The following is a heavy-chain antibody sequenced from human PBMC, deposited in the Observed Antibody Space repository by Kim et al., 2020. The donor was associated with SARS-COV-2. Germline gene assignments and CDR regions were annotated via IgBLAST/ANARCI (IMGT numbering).Heavy chain of an antibody. V-gene: IGHV4-30-2*04. CDR2: HTGRT. Sequence: HTGRTNYNPSLKSRVTISVDPSKNQFSLEVTSVTAADTAVYYCARVFDYWGQGILVPVSS. CDR3: ARVFDY. J-gene: IGHJ4*02.